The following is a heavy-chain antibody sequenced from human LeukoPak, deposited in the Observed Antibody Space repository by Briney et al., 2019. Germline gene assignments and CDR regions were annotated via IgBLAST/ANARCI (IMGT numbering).Heavy chain of an antibody. D-gene: IGHD1-7*01. V-gene: IGHV3-23*01. J-gene: IGHJ4*02. CDR1: GFTFNEYA. CDR3: ARDRAWNYGRPDY. Sequence: GGSLRLSCAASGFTFNEYAMNWVRQAPGKGLEWVSGIIGGGSTYYADSVKGRFTISRDNSKNTLYLQMNSLRAEDTAVYYCARDRAWNYGRPDYWGQGTLVTVSS. CDR2: IIGGGST.